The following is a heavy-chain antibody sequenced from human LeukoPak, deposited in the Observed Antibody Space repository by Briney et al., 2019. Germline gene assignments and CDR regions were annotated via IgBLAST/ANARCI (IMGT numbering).Heavy chain of an antibody. CDR2: IYTSGST. V-gene: IGHV4-4*07. D-gene: IGHD3-3*01. CDR1: GVSISSYY. Sequence: SETLSLTCTVSGVSISSYYWSWIRQPAGKGLEWIARIYTSGSTNYNPSLKSRVTTSVDTSKDQFSLKLSSVNAADTAMYYCARHRSPLESFHHWGQGTLVTVSS. J-gene: IGHJ1*01. CDR3: ARHRSPLESFHH.